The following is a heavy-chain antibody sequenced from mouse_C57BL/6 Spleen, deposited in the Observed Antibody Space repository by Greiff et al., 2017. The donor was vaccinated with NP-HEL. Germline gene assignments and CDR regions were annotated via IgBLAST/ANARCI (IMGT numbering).Heavy chain of an antibody. D-gene: IGHD2-5*01. J-gene: IGHJ4*01. CDR1: GYTFTSYW. Sequence: VQLQQPGAELVRPGSSVKLSCKASGYTFTSYWMHWVKQRPIQGLEWIGNIDPSDSETHYNQKFKDKATLTVDKSSSTAYMQLSSLTSEDSAVYYCARGSNYYAMDYWGQGTSVTFSS. CDR2: IDPSDSET. CDR3: ARGSNYYAMDY. V-gene: IGHV1-52*01.